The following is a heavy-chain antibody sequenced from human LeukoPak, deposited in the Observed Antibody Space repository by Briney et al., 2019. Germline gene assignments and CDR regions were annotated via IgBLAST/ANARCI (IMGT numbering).Heavy chain of an antibody. CDR2: IYPSDSDT. V-gene: IGHV5-51*01. CDR1: GYSFTNYW. J-gene: IGHJ4*02. Sequence: GESLKISCKGSGYSFTNYWIGWVRQMPGKSLEWMGIIYPSDSDTRYSPSFQGQVTFSADKSISTAYLQWSSLKASDTAMYYCARLPGYCTGGSCYFDYWGQGTLVTVSS. CDR3: ARLPGYCTGGSCYFDY. D-gene: IGHD2-15*01.